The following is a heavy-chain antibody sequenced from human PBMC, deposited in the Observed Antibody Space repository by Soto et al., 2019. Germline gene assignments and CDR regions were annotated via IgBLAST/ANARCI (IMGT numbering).Heavy chain of an antibody. Sequence: PGGSLRLSCAASGFTFSYYWMHWVRQAPGKGLVWVSRIHSDGSSTTYADFVKGRFIISRDNARNTVDLQMNSVRVEDMAVYYCARGDRGAFDLWGQGTVVTGSS. V-gene: IGHV3-74*01. CDR1: GFTFSYYW. CDR3: ARGDRGAFDL. D-gene: IGHD1-26*01. CDR2: IHSDGSST. J-gene: IGHJ3*01.